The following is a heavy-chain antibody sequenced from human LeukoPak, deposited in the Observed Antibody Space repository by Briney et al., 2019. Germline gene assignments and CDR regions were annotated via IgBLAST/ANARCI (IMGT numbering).Heavy chain of an antibody. CDR2: IYTSGST. J-gene: IGHJ6*02. CDR3: ARVGANYYYGMDV. Sequence: PSQTLSLTCTVSGGSISSGSYYWRWIRQPAGKGLEWIGRIYTSGSTNYNPSLKSRVTISVDTSKNQFSLKLSPVTAADTAVYYCARVGANYYYGMDVWGQGTTVTVSS. CDR1: GGSISSGSYY. D-gene: IGHD1-26*01. V-gene: IGHV4-61*02.